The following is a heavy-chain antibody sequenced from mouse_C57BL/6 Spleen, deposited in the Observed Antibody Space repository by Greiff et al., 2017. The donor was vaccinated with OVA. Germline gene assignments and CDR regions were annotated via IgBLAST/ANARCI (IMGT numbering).Heavy chain of an antibody. CDR3: ARHEDSYYSNSYWYFDV. J-gene: IGHJ1*03. Sequence: VQLKESGAELVKPGASVKLSCKASGYTFTEYTIHWVKQRSGQGLEWIGWFYPGSGSIKYNEKFKDKATLTADKSSSTVYMELSRLTSEDSAVYFCARHEDSYYSNSYWYFDVWGTGTTVTVSS. CDR1: GYTFTEYT. V-gene: IGHV1-62-2*01. CDR2: FYPGSGSI. D-gene: IGHD2-5*01.